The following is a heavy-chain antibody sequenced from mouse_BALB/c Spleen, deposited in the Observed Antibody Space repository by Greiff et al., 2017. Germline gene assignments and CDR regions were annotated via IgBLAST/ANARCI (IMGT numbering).Heavy chain of an antibody. J-gene: IGHJ2*01. CDR2: ISDGGSYT. Sequence: EVHLVESGGGLVKPGGSLKLSCAASGFTFSDYYMYWVRQTPEKRLEWVATISDGGSYTYYPDSVKGRFTISRDNAKNNLYLQMSSLKSEDTAMYYCAREGLDYWGQGTTLTVSS. CDR1: GFTFSDYY. V-gene: IGHV5-4*02. CDR3: AREGLDY.